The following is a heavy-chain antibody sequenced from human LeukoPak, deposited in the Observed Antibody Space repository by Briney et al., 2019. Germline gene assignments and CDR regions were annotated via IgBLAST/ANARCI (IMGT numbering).Heavy chain of an antibody. Sequence: GGSLRLSCAASGFTFSSNYMSWVRQAPGKGLEWVSVISSGDNTYYPDSVTRRFTISRDNSKNTLYLQMSSLRAEDTAVYYCAKDNAVAGTYYYYYGRDVWGQGTTVTVSS. CDR3: AKDNAVAGTYYYYYGRDV. CDR2: ISSGDNT. CDR1: GFTFSSNY. V-gene: IGHV3-66*02. D-gene: IGHD6-19*01. J-gene: IGHJ6*02.